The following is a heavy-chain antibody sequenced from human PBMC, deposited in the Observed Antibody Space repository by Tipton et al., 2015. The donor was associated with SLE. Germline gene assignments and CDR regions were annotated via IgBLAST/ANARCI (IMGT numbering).Heavy chain of an antibody. CDR1: GGSFSGYY. CDR2: INHSGST. CDR3: ARVGEFYYDSSGHAFDI. Sequence: TLSLTCAVYGGSFSGYYWSWIRQPPGKGLEWIGEINHSGSTNYNPSLKSRVTISVDTSKNQFSLKLSSVTAADTAVYYCARVGEFYYDSSGHAFDIWGQGTMVTVSS. D-gene: IGHD3-22*01. V-gene: IGHV4-34*01. J-gene: IGHJ3*02.